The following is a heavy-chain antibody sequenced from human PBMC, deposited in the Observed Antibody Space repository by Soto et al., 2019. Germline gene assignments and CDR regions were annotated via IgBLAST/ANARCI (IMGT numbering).Heavy chain of an antibody. CDR2: MNPNSGNT. CDR1: GYTFTSYD. Sequence: QVQLVQSGAEVKKPGASVKVSCKASGYTFTSYDINWVRQATGQGREWMGWMNPNSGNTGYAQKFQGTVTMTRNTSISTAYMELSCLRSEGTAVYYCARERSAAGTGWFDPWGQGTLVTVSS. J-gene: IGHJ5*02. CDR3: ARERSAAGTGWFDP. D-gene: IGHD6-13*01. V-gene: IGHV1-8*01.